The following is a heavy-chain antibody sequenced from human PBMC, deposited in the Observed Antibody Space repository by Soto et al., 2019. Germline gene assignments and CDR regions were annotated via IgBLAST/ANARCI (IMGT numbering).Heavy chain of an antibody. CDR2: ISGSGGST. J-gene: IGHJ6*02. D-gene: IGHD2-15*01. Sequence: GGSLRLSSAASGFTFSSYAMSWVRQAPGKGLEWVSAISGSGGSTYYADSVKGRFTISRDNSKNTLYLQMNSLRADDTAVYYCARDGGPVRTRGDYYYYGMDVWGQGTTVTVSS. CDR1: GFTFSSYA. V-gene: IGHV3-23*01. CDR3: ARDGGPVRTRGDYYYYGMDV.